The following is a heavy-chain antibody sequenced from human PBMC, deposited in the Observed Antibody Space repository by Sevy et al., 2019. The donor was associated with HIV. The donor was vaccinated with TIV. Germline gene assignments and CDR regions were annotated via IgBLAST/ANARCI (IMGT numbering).Heavy chain of an antibody. V-gene: IGHV3-23*01. Sequence: GGSLRLSCAASGFTVSNYAMNWVRQAPGKGLEWVSAISGRGDDTYYADSVKGRFTISRDKSKNTLYLQMYSLRAEDTAVYYCAKDIVVVVGEAFDIWGQGTMVTVSS. CDR2: ISGRGDDT. D-gene: IGHD2-15*01. CDR3: AKDIVVVVGEAFDI. J-gene: IGHJ3*02. CDR1: GFTVSNYA.